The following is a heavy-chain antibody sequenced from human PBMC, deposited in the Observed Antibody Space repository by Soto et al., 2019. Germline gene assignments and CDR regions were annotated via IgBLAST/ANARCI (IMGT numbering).Heavy chain of an antibody. CDR1: GGTFSSYA. D-gene: IGHD5-18*01. Sequence: QVQLVQSGAEVKKPGSSVKVSCKASGGTFSSYAISWVRQAPGQGLEWMGGIIPIFGTANYAQKFQGRVTITADESKSTAYMELSSLRSEDTAVDYCERSFWGGYSYGYNFLDYCGQGTLVTVSS. CDR3: ERSFWGGYSYGYNFLDY. CDR2: IIPIFGTA. V-gene: IGHV1-69*01. J-gene: IGHJ4*02.